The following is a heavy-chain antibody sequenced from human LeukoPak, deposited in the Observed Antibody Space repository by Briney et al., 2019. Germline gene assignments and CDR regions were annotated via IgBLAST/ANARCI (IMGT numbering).Heavy chain of an antibody. J-gene: IGHJ4*02. V-gene: IGHV4-39*07. CDR1: GGSISSSSYY. CDR3: ARELQGDYVWGSYEDFDY. CDR2: IYYSGST. D-gene: IGHD3-16*01. Sequence: PSETLSLTCTVSGGSISSSSYYWGWIRQPPGQGLEWIGSIYYSGSTYYNPSLKSRVTISVDTSKNQFSLKLSSVTAADTAVYYCARELQGDYVWGSYEDFDYWGQGTLVTVSS.